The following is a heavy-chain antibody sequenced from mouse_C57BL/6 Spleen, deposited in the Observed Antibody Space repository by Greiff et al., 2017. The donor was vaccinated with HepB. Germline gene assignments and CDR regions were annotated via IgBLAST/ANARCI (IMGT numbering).Heavy chain of an antibody. J-gene: IGHJ3*01. CDR2: IYPRSGNT. CDR3: ARDGSYWFAY. D-gene: IGHD1-1*02. CDR1: GYTFTSYG. Sequence: VQLQQSGAELARPGASVKLSCKASGYTFTSYGISWVKQRTGQGLEWIGEIYPRSGNTYYNEKFKGKATLTADKSSSTAYMELRSLTSEDSAVYFCARDGSYWFAYWGQGTLVTVSA. V-gene: IGHV1-81*01.